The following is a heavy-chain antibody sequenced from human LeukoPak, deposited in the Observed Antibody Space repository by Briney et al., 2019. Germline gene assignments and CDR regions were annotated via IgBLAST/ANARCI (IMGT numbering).Heavy chain of an antibody. J-gene: IGHJ4*02. CDR2: IYHSGST. Sequence: PSQTLSLTCAVSGGSISSGGYSWSWIRQPPGQGLEWIGYIYHSGSTYYNPSLKSRVTISVDRCKNQFSLKLSSVTAADTAVYYCARAPDSSYYDYWGQGTLVTVSS. CDR3: ARAPDSSYYDY. CDR1: GGSISSGGYS. V-gene: IGHV4-30-2*01.